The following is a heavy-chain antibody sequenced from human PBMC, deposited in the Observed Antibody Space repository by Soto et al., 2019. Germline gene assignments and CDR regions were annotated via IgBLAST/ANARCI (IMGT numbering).Heavy chain of an antibody. Sequence: QVQLQESGPGLVKPSQTLSLTCTVSGASISGGDYYWTWIRQPPGKGLEWIGSIYYTGNTYSNPSLESRLSISVDPSNNQFALRLTSVTAPDTAIYYCARAPYDSSTYDLDYWGQGTLVTVSS. J-gene: IGHJ4*02. CDR2: IYYTGNT. V-gene: IGHV4-30-4*01. D-gene: IGHD3-22*01. CDR3: ARAPYDSSTYDLDY. CDR1: GASISGGDYY.